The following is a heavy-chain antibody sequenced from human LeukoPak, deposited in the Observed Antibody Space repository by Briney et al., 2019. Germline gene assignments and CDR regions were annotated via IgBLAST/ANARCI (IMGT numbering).Heavy chain of an antibody. D-gene: IGHD5-12*01. CDR3: ARGMATRKRQYYYYYMDV. J-gene: IGHJ6*03. Sequence: KPSETLSLTCAVYGGSFSGYYWSWIRQPPGKGLEWIGEINHSGSTNYNPSLKSRVTILVDTSKNQFSLKLSSVTAADTAVYYCARGMATRKRQYYYYYMDVWGKGTTVTVSS. CDR2: INHSGST. V-gene: IGHV4-34*01. CDR1: GGSFSGYY.